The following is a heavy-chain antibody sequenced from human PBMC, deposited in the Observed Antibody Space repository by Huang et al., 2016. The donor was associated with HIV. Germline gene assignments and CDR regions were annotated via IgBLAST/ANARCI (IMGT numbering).Heavy chain of an antibody. J-gene: IGHJ4*02. CDR2: IYPGDSDT. CDR3: ARQRASGSTYVDS. V-gene: IGHV5-51*01. CDR1: GYKFTSYW. Sequence: EVQLVQSGAEVKKPGESLKISCKGSGYKFTSYWIAWVRQMPGKGLERRGIIYPGDSDTRYRPSFQGQVTISADKSINTAYLQWSSLKTSDTAMYFCARQRASGSTYVDSWGQGTLLTIYS. D-gene: IGHD2-15*01.